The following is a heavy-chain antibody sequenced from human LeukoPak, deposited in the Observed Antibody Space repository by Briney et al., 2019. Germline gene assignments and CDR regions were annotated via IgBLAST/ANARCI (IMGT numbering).Heavy chain of an antibody. CDR3: ARAQSITIFGVVIH. D-gene: IGHD3-3*01. CDR2: INAGNGNT. V-gene: IGHV1-3*01. J-gene: IGHJ4*02. Sequence: AASVKVSCKASGYTFTSYAMHWVRQASGPRLEWMGWINAGNGNTKYSQKFQGRVTITRDTSASTAYMELSSLRSEDTAVYYCARAQSITIFGVVIHWGQGTLVTVSS. CDR1: GYTFTSYA.